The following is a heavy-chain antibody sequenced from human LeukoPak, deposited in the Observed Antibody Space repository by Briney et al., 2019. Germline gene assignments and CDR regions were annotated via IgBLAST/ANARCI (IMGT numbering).Heavy chain of an antibody. CDR2: ISSSSSYI. CDR3: TRGGDYYDSSGYYYDIDY. D-gene: IGHD3-22*01. Sequence: PGGSLRLSCAASGFTFSTYTMNWVRQAPGKGLEWVSSISSSSSYIYYADSVKGRFTISRDNAKNSLYLQMNSLRAEDTAVYYCTRGGDYYDSSGYYYDIDYWGQGTLVTVSS. J-gene: IGHJ4*02. CDR1: GFTFSTYT. V-gene: IGHV3-21*01.